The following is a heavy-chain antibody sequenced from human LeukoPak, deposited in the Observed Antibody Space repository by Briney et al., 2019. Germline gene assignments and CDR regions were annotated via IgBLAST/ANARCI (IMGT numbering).Heavy chain of an antibody. Sequence: GGSLRLSCAASGFTFSSYGMNWARQAPGKGLEWVAVISYDGSMKYYADSVKGRFTISRDNSKNTLYLQMNSLRAEDTAVYYCAKDFRGYNYGYCFDYWGQGTLVTVSS. D-gene: IGHD5-18*01. CDR1: GFTFSSYG. V-gene: IGHV3-30*18. CDR2: ISYDGSMK. J-gene: IGHJ4*02. CDR3: AKDFRGYNYGYCFDY.